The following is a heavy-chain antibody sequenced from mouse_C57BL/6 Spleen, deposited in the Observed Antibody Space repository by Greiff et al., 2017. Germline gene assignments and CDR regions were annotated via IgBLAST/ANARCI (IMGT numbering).Heavy chain of an antibody. J-gene: IGHJ4*01. V-gene: IGHV1-55*01. D-gene: IGHD2-4*01. Sequence: VQLQQPGAEPVKPGASVKMSCKASGYTFTSYWITWVKQRPGQGLEWIGDIYPGSGSTNYNEKFKSKATLTVDTSSSTAYMQLSSLTSEDSAVYYCARRGGLRPSYYAMDYWGQGTSVTVSS. CDR3: ARRGGLRPSYYAMDY. CDR2: IYPGSGST. CDR1: GYTFTSYW.